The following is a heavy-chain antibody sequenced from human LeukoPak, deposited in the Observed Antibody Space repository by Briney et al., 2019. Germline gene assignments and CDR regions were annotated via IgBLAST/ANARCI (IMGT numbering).Heavy chain of an antibody. CDR3: AHTSYYYDSSGYPRSFDY. CDR2: IYWDDDK. CDR1: GFSLSTSGVG. D-gene: IGHD3-22*01. J-gene: IGHJ4*02. Sequence: ESGPTLVKPTQTLTLTCTFSGFSLSTSGVGVGWIRQPPGKALEWLALIYWDDDKRHSPSLKSRLTITKDTSKNQVVLTMTNMDPVDTATYYCAHTSYYYDSSGYPRSFDYWGQGTLVTVSS. V-gene: IGHV2-5*02.